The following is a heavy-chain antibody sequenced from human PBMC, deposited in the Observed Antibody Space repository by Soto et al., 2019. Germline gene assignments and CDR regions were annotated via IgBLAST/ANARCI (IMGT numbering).Heavy chain of an antibody. D-gene: IGHD3-16*02. CDR1: GGSISSGGYY. CDR3: ARGGITFGGVIDAFDI. Sequence: PSETLSLTCTVSGGSISSGGYYWSWIRQHPGKGLEWIGYIYYSGSTYYNPSLKSRVTISVDTSKNQFSLKLSSVTAADTAVYYCARGGITFGGVIDAFDIWGQGTMVTVSS. V-gene: IGHV4-31*03. CDR2: IYYSGST. J-gene: IGHJ3*02.